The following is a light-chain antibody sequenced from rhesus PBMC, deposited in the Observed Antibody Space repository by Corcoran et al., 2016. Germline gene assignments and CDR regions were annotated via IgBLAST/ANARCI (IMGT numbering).Light chain of an antibody. Sequence: EIVMTQSPATLSLSPGERATLSCRASQTVSNYVAWYQQKPGKAPRLLISGASSRATGIPDRFSGRGSGTDFILTFSSLEPEDVGVYYCQQYNDWWTFGQGTKVDIK. CDR2: GAS. CDR1: QTVSNY. J-gene: IGKJ1*01. CDR3: QQYNDWWT. V-gene: IGKV3S9*01.